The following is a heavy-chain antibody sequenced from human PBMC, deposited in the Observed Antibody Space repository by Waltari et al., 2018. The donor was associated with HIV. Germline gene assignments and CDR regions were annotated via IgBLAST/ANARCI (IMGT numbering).Heavy chain of an antibody. CDR3: ARGPIVGKAFDI. D-gene: IGHD1-26*01. Sequence: QVQLVPSGAEVKKPGASVKVSCKTSGYTFPSYDINWVRQATGQGLEWMGWMNPNSGNTGYAQKFQGRVTMARNTSISTAYMELRSLRYEDTAVYYCARGPIVGKAFDIWGQGTMVTVSS. J-gene: IGHJ3*02. CDR2: MNPNSGNT. CDR1: GYTFPSYD. V-gene: IGHV1-8*01.